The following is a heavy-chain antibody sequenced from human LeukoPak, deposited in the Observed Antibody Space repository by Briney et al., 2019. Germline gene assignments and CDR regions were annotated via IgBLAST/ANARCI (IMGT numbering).Heavy chain of an antibody. D-gene: IGHD6-19*01. CDR3: ARGAVFQWLTSGGAFDI. V-gene: IGHV3-30*03. Sequence: GGSLRLSCAASEFTFSSYGMQWVRQAPGKGLEWVAVISYDGNDKYYADSVKGRFTISRDNSENTLYLQMNSLRAEDTAVYYCARGAVFQWLTSGGAFDIWGQGTMVTVSS. CDR1: EFTFSSYG. CDR2: ISYDGNDK. J-gene: IGHJ3*02.